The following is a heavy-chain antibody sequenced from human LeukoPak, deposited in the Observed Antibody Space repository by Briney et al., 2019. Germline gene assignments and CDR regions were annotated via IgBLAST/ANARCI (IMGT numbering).Heavy chain of an antibody. V-gene: IGHV3-23*01. CDR2: ISGSGGDT. CDR1: GFRFSSYA. D-gene: IGHD6-19*01. Sequence: GGSLRLSCVTSGFRFSSYAMSWVRLAPRKGLEWVSLISGSGGDTNYADSVKGRFTISRDNSKNTLYLQMNSLRGEDTAVYYCAKAPHFIAVAGTNYYFDYWGQGTLVTVSS. CDR3: AKAPHFIAVAGTNYYFDY. J-gene: IGHJ4*02.